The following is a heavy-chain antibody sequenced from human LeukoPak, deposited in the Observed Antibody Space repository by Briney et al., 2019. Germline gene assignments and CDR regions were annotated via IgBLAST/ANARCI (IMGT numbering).Heavy chain of an antibody. CDR1: GGSFSDYF. D-gene: IGHD2-21*02. CDR3: ARFSRITWGDWGDAFDV. V-gene: IGHV4-34*01. CDR2: IDDGGNT. Sequence: SETLSLMCSVYGGSFSDYFWSWIRQPPGKGLEWIGEIDDGGNTNYNPSLMSRVIVAMEKSKKQFSLVMRSVTAVDTAIYYCARFSRITWGDWGDAFDVWGQGATVIVSS. J-gene: IGHJ3*01.